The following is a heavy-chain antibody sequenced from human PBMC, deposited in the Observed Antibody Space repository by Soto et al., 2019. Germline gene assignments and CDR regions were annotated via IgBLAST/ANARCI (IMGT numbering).Heavy chain of an antibody. D-gene: IGHD6-13*01. Sequence: EASVKVSCKASGGTFSSYAISWVRQAPGQGLEWMGGIIPIFGTANYAQKFQGRVTITADESTSTAYMELSSLRSEDTAVYYCARETSSWYYFDYWGQGTLVTVSS. V-gene: IGHV1-69*13. CDR3: ARETSSWYYFDY. CDR1: GGTFSSYA. J-gene: IGHJ4*02. CDR2: IIPIFGTA.